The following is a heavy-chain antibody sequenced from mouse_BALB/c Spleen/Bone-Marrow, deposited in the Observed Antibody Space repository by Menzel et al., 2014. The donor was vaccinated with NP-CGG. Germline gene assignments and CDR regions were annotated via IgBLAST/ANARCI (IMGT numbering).Heavy chain of an antibody. J-gene: IGHJ2*01. V-gene: IGHV1-63*02. CDR3: AREVRCDFDY. CDR2: IYPGGGYT. Sequence: VQRVESGAELVRPGTSVKISCKASGYTFTNYWLGWVKQRPGNGLEWIGDIYPGGGYTNYNEKFKGKATLTADTSSSTAYMQLSSLTSEDSAVYFCAREVRCDFDYWGQGTTLTVSS. D-gene: IGHD2-14*01. CDR1: GYTFTNYW.